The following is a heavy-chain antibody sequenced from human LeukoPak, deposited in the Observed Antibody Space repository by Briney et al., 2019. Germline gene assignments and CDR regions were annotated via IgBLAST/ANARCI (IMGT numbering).Heavy chain of an antibody. J-gene: IGHJ4*02. CDR3: AREVVVAARAFDY. V-gene: IGHV3-48*03. CDR2: ISSSGSTI. Sequence: PGGSLRLSRAASGFTPSRFEMNWVRQAPGQGLEWGSYISSSGSTIYYADSVKGRFTISRDNAKNSLYLQMNSLRAEDTAVYYCAREVVVAARAFDYWGQGTLVTVSS. D-gene: IGHD2-15*01. CDR1: GFTPSRFE.